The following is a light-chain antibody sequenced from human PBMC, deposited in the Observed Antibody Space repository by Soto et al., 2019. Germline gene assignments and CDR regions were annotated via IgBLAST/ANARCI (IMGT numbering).Light chain of an antibody. V-gene: IGLV2-14*01. CDR2: EVS. Sequence: QSALTQPASVSGSPGQSITISCTGTSSDIGGYTYVSWYQHHPGKAPKLMIYEVSNRPSGVSNRFSGSKSGNTASLTISGLQAEDEADYYCTSYTSSSTNYVFGTGTKLTVL. CDR3: TSYTSSSTNYV. J-gene: IGLJ1*01. CDR1: SSDIGGYTY.